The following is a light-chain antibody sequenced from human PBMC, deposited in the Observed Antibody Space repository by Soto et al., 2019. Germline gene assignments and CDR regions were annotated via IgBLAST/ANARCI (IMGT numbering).Light chain of an antibody. Sequence: ELTQPPSVSVSPGQTASITCSGDKLGDKYACWYQQKPGQSPVLVIYQDSKRPSGIPERFSGSNSGNTATLTISGTQAMDEADYYCQAWDSSTFYVFGTGTKVAVL. CDR1: KLGDKY. CDR2: QDS. CDR3: QAWDSSTFYV. V-gene: IGLV3-1*01. J-gene: IGLJ1*01.